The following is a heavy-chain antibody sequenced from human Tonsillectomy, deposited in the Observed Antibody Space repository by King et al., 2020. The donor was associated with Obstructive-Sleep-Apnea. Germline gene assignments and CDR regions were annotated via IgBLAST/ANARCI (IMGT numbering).Heavy chain of an antibody. CDR1: GFTFNWYS. CDR3: SGEVTGPLFDY. Sequence: VQLVESGGGVVQLGTSLRLSCAASGFTFNWYSMHWVRQAPGKGLEGVAVISNNGRNKYYGDSVKGRCTISRDSSENTVYLQMNSLIGEDTAVYYCSGEVTGPLFDYWGQGTLVTVSS. V-gene: IGHV3-30*04. J-gene: IGHJ4*02. CDR2: ISNNGRNK. D-gene: IGHD5-18*01.